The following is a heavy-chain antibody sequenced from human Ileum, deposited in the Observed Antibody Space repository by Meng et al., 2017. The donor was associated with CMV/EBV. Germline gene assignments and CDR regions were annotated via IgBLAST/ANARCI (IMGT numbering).Heavy chain of an antibody. V-gene: IGHV3-53*01. J-gene: IGHJ5*02. D-gene: IGHD6-13*01. Sequence: GESLKTPCAASGFTVSSNYMSWVRQAPGKGLEWVSVIYSGGSTYYADSVKGRFTISRDNSKNTLYLHMNSLRAEDTAGYYCARDLVAAAGTHWFDPWGQGTLVTVSS. CDR2: IYSGGST. CDR1: GFTVSSNY. CDR3: ARDLVAAAGTHWFDP.